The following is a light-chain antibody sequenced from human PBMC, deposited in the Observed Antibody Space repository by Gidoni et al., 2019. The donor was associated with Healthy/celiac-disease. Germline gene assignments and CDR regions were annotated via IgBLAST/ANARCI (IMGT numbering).Light chain of an antibody. CDR1: QSVLYSANNKNY. CDR3: QQYYSTPLT. Sequence: DIVVPQSPASLAVSLGERATINCKSSQSVLYSANNKNYLAGDQQKPGQPPKLLIYWASTRESGVPDRFSGSGSGTDFTLTISSLQAEYVAVYYCQQYYSTPLTFGGGTKVEIK. V-gene: IGKV4-1*01. J-gene: IGKJ4*01. CDR2: WAS.